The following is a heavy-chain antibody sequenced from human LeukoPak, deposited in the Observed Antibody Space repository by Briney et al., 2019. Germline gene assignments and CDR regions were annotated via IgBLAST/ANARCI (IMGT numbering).Heavy chain of an antibody. D-gene: IGHD2-15*01. CDR1: GFTFSDDY. CDR2: SRNKANSYTT. Sequence: GGSLRLSCAASGFTFSDDYMDWVRQAPGKGLEWIGRSRNKANSYTTEYAASVKGRFTISRDDSKDSLFLQMNDLKTEDSAVYYCARDLPDIVVVTPRGFDPWGQGTLVTVSS. V-gene: IGHV3-72*01. J-gene: IGHJ5*02. CDR3: ARDLPDIVVVTPRGFDP.